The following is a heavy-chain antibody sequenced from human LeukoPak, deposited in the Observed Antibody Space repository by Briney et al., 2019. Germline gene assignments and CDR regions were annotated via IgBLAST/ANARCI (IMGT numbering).Heavy chain of an antibody. CDR3: AKTNRVKGYYGSGSYYLDF. D-gene: IGHD3-10*01. Sequence: GESLKISFQASGYSFTTYWIGWVRPLPGKGLAWMGSIYLGDSDTKYSPSFQGQATISVDKSTSTAYLQWISLQASDTAMYYCAKTNRVKGYYGSGSYYLDFWGQGTLVTVSS. CDR2: IYLGDSDT. CDR1: GYSFTTYW. V-gene: IGHV5-51*01. J-gene: IGHJ4*02.